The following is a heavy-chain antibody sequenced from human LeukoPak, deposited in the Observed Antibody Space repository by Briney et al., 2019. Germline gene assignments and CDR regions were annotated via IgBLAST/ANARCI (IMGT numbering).Heavy chain of an antibody. CDR2: ISGSGGNT. CDR3: AKVMARYCSGGSCYPVSYYGMDA. Sequence: GGSLRLSCAGSGFVFSSYAMSWVRQAPGKGLEWVLGISGSGGNTYYADSVKGRFTISRDNSKNTLFLQMNSLTVEDTAVYYCAKVMARYCSGGSCYPVSYYGMDAWGKGTTVTVPS. D-gene: IGHD2-15*01. J-gene: IGHJ6*04. CDR1: GFVFSSYA. V-gene: IGHV3-23*01.